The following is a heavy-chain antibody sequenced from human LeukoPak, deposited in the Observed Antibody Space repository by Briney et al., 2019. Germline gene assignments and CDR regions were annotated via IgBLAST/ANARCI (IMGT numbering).Heavy chain of an antibody. CDR2: INTNTGNP. CDR3: AREVWNYDKYYYYYMDV. Sequence: PGASVKVSCKASGYTFTSYAMNWVRQAPGQGLEWMGWINTNTGNPTYAQGFTGRFVFSLDTSVSTAYLQISSLKAEDTAVYYCAREVWNYDKYYYYYMDVWGKGTTVTVSS. V-gene: IGHV7-4-1*02. D-gene: IGHD1-7*01. CDR1: GYTFTSYA. J-gene: IGHJ6*03.